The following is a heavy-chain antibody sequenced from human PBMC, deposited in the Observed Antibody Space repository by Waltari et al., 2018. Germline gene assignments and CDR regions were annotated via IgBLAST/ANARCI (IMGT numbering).Heavy chain of an antibody. CDR3: AIVGVDIVVVVAAIDWFDP. D-gene: IGHD2-15*01. CDR2: ISSSGSTI. J-gene: IGHJ5*02. Sequence: QVQLVESGGGLVKPGGSLRLSCAASGFTFSDYYMSWIRQAPGKGLEWVSYISSSGSTIYYADSVKGRFSISRDNAKNSLYLQMNSLRSEDTAVYYCAIVGVDIVVVVAAIDWFDPWGQGTLVTVSS. V-gene: IGHV3-11*01. CDR1: GFTFSDYY.